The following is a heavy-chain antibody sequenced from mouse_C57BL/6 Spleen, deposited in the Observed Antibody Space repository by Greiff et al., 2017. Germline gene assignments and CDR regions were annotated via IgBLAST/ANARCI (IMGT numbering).Heavy chain of an antibody. D-gene: IGHD1-1*01. V-gene: IGHV1-82*01. Sequence: QVQLQQSGPELVKPGASVKISCKASGYAFSSSWMNWVKQRPGKGLEWIGRIYPGDGDTNYNGKFKGKATLTADKSSSTAYMQLSSLTSEDSAVYFCAREAFITTVVGDDWGQGTTLTVSS. CDR1: GYAFSSSW. J-gene: IGHJ2*01. CDR2: IYPGDGDT. CDR3: AREAFITTVVGDD.